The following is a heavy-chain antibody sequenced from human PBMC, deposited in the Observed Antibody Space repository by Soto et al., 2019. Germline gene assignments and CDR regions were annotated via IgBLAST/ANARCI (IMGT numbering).Heavy chain of an antibody. CDR2: INAGNGNT. V-gene: IGHV1-3*01. CDR3: ARAPPDIVVVPAAMRFDY. J-gene: IGHJ4*02. Sequence: GASVKVSCKASGYTFTSYATHWARQAPGQRLEWMGWINAGNGNTKYSQKFQGRVTITRDTSASTAYMELSSLRSEDTAVYYCARAPPDIVVVPAAMRFDYWGQRTLVTVSS. D-gene: IGHD2-2*01. CDR1: GYTFTSYA.